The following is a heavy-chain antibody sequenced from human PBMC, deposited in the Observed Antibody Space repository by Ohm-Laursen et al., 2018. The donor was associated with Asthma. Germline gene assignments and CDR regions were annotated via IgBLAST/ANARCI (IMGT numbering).Heavy chain of an antibody. CDR1: GFTFRSYA. Sequence: SLRLSCSASGFTFRSYAMHWVRQAPGKGLEWVAVIWYDGSNKYYADSVRGRFTTSRDNARNSVYLQMNTLRAEDTAVYYCARETATGSQNIHYYDLDVWGQGTTVIVSS. D-gene: IGHD2-15*01. J-gene: IGHJ6*02. V-gene: IGHV3-33*08. CDR3: ARETATGSQNIHYYDLDV. CDR2: IWYDGSNK.